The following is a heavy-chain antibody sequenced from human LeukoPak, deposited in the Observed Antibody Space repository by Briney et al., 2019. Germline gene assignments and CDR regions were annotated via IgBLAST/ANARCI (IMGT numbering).Heavy chain of an antibody. CDR1: GGSISRYY. D-gene: IGHD4-17*01. Sequence: SETLSLTCTVSGGSISRYYWSWIRQPPGKGLEWIGYIYYSGSTNYNPSLKSRATISVDTSKNQFSLKLSSVTAADTAVYYCARLGGDSYYYYHGMDVWGQGTTVTVSS. CDR2: IYYSGST. J-gene: IGHJ6*02. CDR3: ARLGGDSYYYYHGMDV. V-gene: IGHV4-59*01.